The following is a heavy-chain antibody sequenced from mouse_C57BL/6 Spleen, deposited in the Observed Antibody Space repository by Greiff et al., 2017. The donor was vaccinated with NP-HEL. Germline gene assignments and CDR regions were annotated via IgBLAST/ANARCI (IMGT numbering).Heavy chain of an antibody. CDR1: GFSFNTYA. J-gene: IGHJ2*01. Sequence: EVQRVESGGGLVQPKGSLKLSCAASGFSFNTYAMNWVRQAPGKGLEWVARIRSKSNNYATYYADSVKDRFTISRDDSESMLYLQMNNLKTEDTAMYYCVRADYDYALFDYWGQGTTLTVSS. CDR3: VRADYDYALFDY. V-gene: IGHV10-1*01. D-gene: IGHD2-4*01. CDR2: IRSKSNNYAT.